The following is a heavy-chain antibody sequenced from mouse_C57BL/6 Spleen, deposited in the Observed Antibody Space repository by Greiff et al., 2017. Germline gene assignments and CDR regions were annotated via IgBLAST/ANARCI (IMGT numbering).Heavy chain of an antibody. CDR3: TAGYARAMDY. CDR2: IRLKSDNYAT. CDR1: GFTFSNYW. J-gene: IGHJ4*01. Sequence: EVKLEESGGGLVQPGGSMKLSCVASGFTFSNYWMNWVRQSPEKGLEWVAQIRLKSDNYATHYAESVKGRFTISRDDSKSSVYLQMNNLRAEDTGIYYCTAGYARAMDYGGQGTSVTVSS. D-gene: IGHD2-2*01. V-gene: IGHV6-3*01.